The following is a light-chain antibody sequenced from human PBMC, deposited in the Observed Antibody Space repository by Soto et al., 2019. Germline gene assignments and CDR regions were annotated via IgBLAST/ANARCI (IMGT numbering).Light chain of an antibody. CDR2: EVT. CDR3: SSYTNINTRASV. J-gene: IGLJ1*01. CDR1: SGDIGSYNR. Sequence: QSVLAQPASVSGSPGQSITISCTGTSGDIGSYNRVSWYQQHPGKAPKLIIYEVTDRPSGVSNRFSGSKSGNTASLTISGLQAEDEAEYYCSSYTNINTRASVFGTGTK. V-gene: IGLV2-14*01.